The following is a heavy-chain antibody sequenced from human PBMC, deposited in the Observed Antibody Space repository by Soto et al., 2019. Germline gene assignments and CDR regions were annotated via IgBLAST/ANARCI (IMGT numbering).Heavy chain of an antibody. CDR2: IYYSGST. V-gene: IGHV4-31*03. D-gene: IGHD3-16*01. CDR3: ARGRDYPYGMDV. Sequence: QVQLQESGPGLVKPSQTLSLTCTVSGGSISSGGYYWSWIRQHPGKGLEWIGYIYYSGSTYYNPSLKSRVTISVDASKNQSSLQLNCVTAADKAVYYWARGRDYPYGMDVRGQGPTVTLSS. CDR1: GGSISSGGYY. J-gene: IGHJ6*02.